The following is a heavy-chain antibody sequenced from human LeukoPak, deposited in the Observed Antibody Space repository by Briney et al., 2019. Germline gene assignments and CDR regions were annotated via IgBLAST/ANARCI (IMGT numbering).Heavy chain of an antibody. Sequence: ASETLSLTCTVSGGSVSSGSYYWSWIRQPPGKGLEWIGYIYYSGSTNYNPSLKSRVTIPVDTSKNQFSLKLSSVTAADTAVYYCARDRALGYCSSTSCYDHYGMDVWGQGTTVTVSS. V-gene: IGHV4-61*01. CDR1: GGSVSSGSYY. CDR3: ARDRALGYCSSTSCYDHYGMDV. D-gene: IGHD2-2*01. CDR2: IYYSGST. J-gene: IGHJ6*02.